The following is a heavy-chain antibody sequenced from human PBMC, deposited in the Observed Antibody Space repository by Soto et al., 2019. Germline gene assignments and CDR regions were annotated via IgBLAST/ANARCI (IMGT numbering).Heavy chain of an antibody. D-gene: IGHD6-19*01. CDR1: GFTFSSYA. Sequence: EVQLLESGGGLVQPGGSLRLSCAASGFTFSSYAVSWVRQAPGKGLQWVSSLSGNGGVTYYAESVKGRFTISRDNSKNTLKLQMNSLSAEDTAVYYCANPRGGLGQWLDGFDWWGQGTLVTVSS. CDR2: LSGNGGVT. V-gene: IGHV3-23*01. CDR3: ANPRGGLGQWLDGFDW. J-gene: IGHJ4*02.